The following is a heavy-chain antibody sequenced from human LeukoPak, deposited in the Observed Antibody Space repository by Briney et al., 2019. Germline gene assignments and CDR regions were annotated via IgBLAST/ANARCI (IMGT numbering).Heavy chain of an antibody. CDR2: ISDDGSNK. CDR3: AKDIGSSGWYYFDY. Sequence: PGGSLRLSCAASGFTFSNYGMHWVRQAPGKGLEWVAVISDDGSNKYYADSVKGRFTISRDNSKNTLYLQMYSLRVEDTAVYYCAKDIGSSGWYYFDYWGQATLVTVSS. CDR1: GFTFSNYG. V-gene: IGHV3-30*18. D-gene: IGHD6-19*01. J-gene: IGHJ4*02.